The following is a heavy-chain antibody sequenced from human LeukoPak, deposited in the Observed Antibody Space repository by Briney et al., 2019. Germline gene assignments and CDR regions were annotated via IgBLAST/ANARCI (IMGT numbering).Heavy chain of an antibody. D-gene: IGHD6-6*01. Sequence: GGSLRLSCAASGFTSSNYAMSWVRQAPGKGLEWVSAISGSGSNTYYADSVKGRFTISRDNSKNTLYLQMNSLRAEATAMYYCARPFTPITPRFDYWGQGTLVTVSS. V-gene: IGHV3-23*01. CDR3: ARPFTPITPRFDY. CDR2: ISGSGSNT. CDR1: GFTSSNYA. J-gene: IGHJ4*02.